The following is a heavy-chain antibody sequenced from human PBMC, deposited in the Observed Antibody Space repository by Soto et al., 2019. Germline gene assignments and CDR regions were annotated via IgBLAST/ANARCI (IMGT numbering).Heavy chain of an antibody. CDR1: GGSISSYY. D-gene: IGHD2-15*01. CDR2: IYYSGST. CDR3: ASTKDETLYFDY. Sequence: PSETLSLTCTVSGGSISSYYWSWIRQPPGKGLEWIGYIYYSGSTNYNPSLKSRVTISVDTSKNQFSLKLSSVTAADTAVYYCASTKDETLYFDYWGQGTLVTVSS. V-gene: IGHV4-59*08. J-gene: IGHJ4*02.